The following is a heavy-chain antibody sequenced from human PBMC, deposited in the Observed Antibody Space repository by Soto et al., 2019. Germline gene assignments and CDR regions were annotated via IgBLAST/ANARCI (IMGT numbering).Heavy chain of an antibody. CDR3: ARDRSSGYYLGWFDP. CDR2: MNPNSGIT. D-gene: IGHD3-22*01. Sequence: ASVKVSCKASGYTFTSYDINWVRQATGQGLEWMGWMNPNSGITGYAQKFQGRVTMTRNTSISTAYMELSSLRSDDTAVYYCARDRSSGYYLGWFDPWGQGTLVTVSS. CDR1: GYTFTSYD. V-gene: IGHV1-8*01. J-gene: IGHJ5*02.